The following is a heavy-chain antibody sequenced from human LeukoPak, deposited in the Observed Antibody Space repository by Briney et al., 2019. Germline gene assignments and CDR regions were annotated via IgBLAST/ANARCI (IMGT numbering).Heavy chain of an antibody. Sequence: GGSLRLSCAASGFTFSNAWMNWVRQAPGKGLEWVANIKQDGSKKSYVDSEKGRFTISRDNAKNSLYLQTNSLRAEDTAIYYCTRVGYIDEGIDYWGQGTLVTVSS. CDR3: TRVGYIDEGIDY. D-gene: IGHD5-24*01. V-gene: IGHV3-7*04. J-gene: IGHJ4*02. CDR2: IKQDGSKK. CDR1: GFTFSNAW.